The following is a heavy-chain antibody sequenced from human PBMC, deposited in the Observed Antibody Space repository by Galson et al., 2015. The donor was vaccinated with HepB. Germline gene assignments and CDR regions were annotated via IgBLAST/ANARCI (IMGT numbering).Heavy chain of an antibody. Sequence: SLRLSCAASGFTFSSYGMHWVRQAPGKGLEWVAVISYDGSNKYYADSVKGRFTISRDNSKNTLYLQMNSLRAEDTAVYYCAKPMVAYCSGGSCSGLDYWGQGTLVTVSS. CDR1: GFTFSSYG. J-gene: IGHJ4*02. V-gene: IGHV3-30*18. D-gene: IGHD2-15*01. CDR2: ISYDGSNK. CDR3: AKPMVAYCSGGSCSGLDY.